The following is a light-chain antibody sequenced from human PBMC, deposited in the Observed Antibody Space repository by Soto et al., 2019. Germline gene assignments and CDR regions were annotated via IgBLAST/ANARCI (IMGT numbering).Light chain of an antibody. CDR2: KAS. CDR1: PSISSW. Sequence: IQLTQSPSTLSASVGARVTITCLASPSISSWLAWYQQKPGKAPKLLIYKASSLESGAPSRFSGSGSGTEFTLTISSLQPDDFATYYCQQYNSFGQGTKLEIK. V-gene: IGKV1-5*03. CDR3: QQYNS. J-gene: IGKJ2*01.